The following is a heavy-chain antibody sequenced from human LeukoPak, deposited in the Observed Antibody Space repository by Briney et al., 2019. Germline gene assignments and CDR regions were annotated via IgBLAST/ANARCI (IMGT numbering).Heavy chain of an antibody. CDR2: IYYSGST. V-gene: IGHV4-30-4*01. D-gene: IGHD2-15*01. J-gene: IGHJ3*02. CDR3: ARYCSGGSCYSGDAFDI. CDR1: GGSISSGDYY. Sequence: SETLSLTCTVSGGSISSGDYYWSWIRQPPGKGLEWIGYIYYSGSTYYNPSLKSRATISVDTSKNQFSLKLSSVTAADTAVYYCARYCSGGSCYSGDAFDIWGQGTMVTVSS.